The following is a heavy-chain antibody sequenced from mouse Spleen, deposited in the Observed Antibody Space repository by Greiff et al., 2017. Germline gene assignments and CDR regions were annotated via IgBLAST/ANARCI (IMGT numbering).Heavy chain of an antibody. CDR3: ARRQLGRDYYAMDY. Sequence: EVHLVESGGGLVKPGGSLKLSCAASGFTFSSYAMSWVRQTPEKRLEWVATISSGGSYTYYPDSVKGRFTISRDNAKNTLYLQMSSLRSEDTAMYYCARRQLGRDYYAMDYWGQGTSVTVSS. CDR2: ISSGGSYT. J-gene: IGHJ4*01. CDR1: GFTFSSYA. D-gene: IGHD4-1*02. V-gene: IGHV5-9-3*01.